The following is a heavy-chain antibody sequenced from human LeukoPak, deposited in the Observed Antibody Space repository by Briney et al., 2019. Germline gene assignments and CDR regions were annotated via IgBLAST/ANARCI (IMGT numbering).Heavy chain of an antibody. CDR3: ARDSPKRIAIQRSFDY. CDR1: GGTFSSYA. Sequence: GASVKVSCKASGGTFSSYAISWVRQAPGQGLEWMGRIIPIFGIANYAQKFQGRVTITADKSTSTAYMELSSLRSEDTAVYYCARDSPKRIAIQRSFDYWGQGTLVTVSS. CDR2: IIPIFGIA. V-gene: IGHV1-69*04. J-gene: IGHJ4*02. D-gene: IGHD2-21*01.